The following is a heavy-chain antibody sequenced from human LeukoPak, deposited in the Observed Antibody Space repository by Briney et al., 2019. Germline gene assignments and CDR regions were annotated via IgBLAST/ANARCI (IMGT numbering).Heavy chain of an antibody. CDR2: IYDSGST. CDR1: RGSSSSGGYY. J-gene: IGHJ4*02. CDR3: AGNVGQWLVLDY. V-gene: IGHV4-31*08. Sequence: PSETLSLTCTVSRGSSSSGGYYWSWIRQHPGKGLEWIAYIYDSGSTYYNPSLKSRVTISVDTSKNQFSLKLSSVTAADTAVYYCAGNVGQWLVLDYWGQGTLVTVSS. D-gene: IGHD6-19*01.